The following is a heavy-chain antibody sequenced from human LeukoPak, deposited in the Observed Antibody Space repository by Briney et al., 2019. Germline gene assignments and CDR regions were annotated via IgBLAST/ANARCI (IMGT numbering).Heavy chain of an antibody. Sequence: GGSLRLSCAASGFTFSSYWMSWVRQAPGKGLEWVSAISGSGGSTYYADSVKGRFTISRDNSKNTLYLQMNSLRAEDTAVYYCAKDRELRYFDWLFNEHWFDPWGQGTLVTVSS. V-gene: IGHV3-23*01. CDR3: AKDRELRYFDWLFNEHWFDP. D-gene: IGHD3-9*01. CDR1: GFTFSSYW. J-gene: IGHJ5*02. CDR2: ISGSGGST.